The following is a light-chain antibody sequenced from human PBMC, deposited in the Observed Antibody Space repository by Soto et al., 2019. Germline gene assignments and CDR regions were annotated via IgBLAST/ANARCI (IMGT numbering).Light chain of an antibody. J-gene: IGKJ2*02. V-gene: IGKV1-5*03. CDR1: QSISSW. CDR2: KAS. CDR3: LQYNAYSPWT. Sequence: DIQMTQSPSTLSASVGDRVTITCRASQSISSWLAWYQQKPGKAPKLLIYKASSLESGVPSRFSGSGSGTEFNLTISSLQPDDFATYYCLQYNAYSPWTFGQGTKLEIK.